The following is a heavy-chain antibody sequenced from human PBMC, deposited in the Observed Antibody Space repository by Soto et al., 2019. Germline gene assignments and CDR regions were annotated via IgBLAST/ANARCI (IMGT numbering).Heavy chain of an antibody. CDR1: GGSISSGGYY. Sequence: SETLSLTCTVSGGSISSGGYYWSWIRQHPGKGLEWIGYIYYSGSTYYNPSLKSRVTISVDTSKNQFSLKLSSVTAADTAVYYCARGEGILGYCSSTSCFHFDYWGQGTLVTVSS. D-gene: IGHD2-2*01. CDR2: IYYSGST. J-gene: IGHJ4*02. CDR3: ARGEGILGYCSSTSCFHFDY. V-gene: IGHV4-31*03.